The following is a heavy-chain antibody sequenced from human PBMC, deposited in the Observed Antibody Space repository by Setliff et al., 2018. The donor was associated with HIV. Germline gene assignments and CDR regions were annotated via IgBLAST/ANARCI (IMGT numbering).Heavy chain of an antibody. Sequence: SETLSLTCTVSGGSISGHYWSWIRQPPGKGLEWIAYIFYTGSTNYNPSLKSRVTISIDTSKNQFSLKLSSVTAADTAVYYCARYRRDDYYLTAYFDSWGQGTLVTVSS. CDR1: GGSISGHY. CDR2: IFYTGST. J-gene: IGHJ4*02. V-gene: IGHV4-59*08. CDR3: ARYRRDDYYLTAYFDS. D-gene: IGHD1-26*01.